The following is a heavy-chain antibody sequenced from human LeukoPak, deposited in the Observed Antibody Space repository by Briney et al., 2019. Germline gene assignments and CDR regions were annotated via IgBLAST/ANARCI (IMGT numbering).Heavy chain of an antibody. V-gene: IGHV4-38-2*02. Sequence: SETLSLTCTVSGYSISSGYYWGWIRQPPGKGLEWIGSIYHSGSTYYNPSLKSRVTISVDTSKNQFSLKLSSVTAADTAVYYCAGERGVVTAIPDAFDIWGQGTMVTVSS. CDR1: GYSISSGYY. D-gene: IGHD2-21*02. CDR2: IYHSGST. CDR3: AGERGVVTAIPDAFDI. J-gene: IGHJ3*02.